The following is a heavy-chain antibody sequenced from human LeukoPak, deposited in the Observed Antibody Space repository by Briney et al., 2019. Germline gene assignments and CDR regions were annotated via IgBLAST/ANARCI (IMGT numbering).Heavy chain of an antibody. D-gene: IGHD3-3*01. CDR1: KFTFSNYT. V-gene: IGHV3-21*06. J-gene: IGHJ4*02. Sequence: GGSLRLSCAASKFTFSNYTLTWVRQSPGKGLDWVSSISGSSRYIHYSGSVKGRFTISRDNAKNSLYLQMDSLTADDTAVYYCPRVNSALVVSLEGSWAGSLGFDHWGQGTLVTVSS. CDR2: ISGSSRYI. CDR3: PRVNSALVVSLEGSWAGSLGFDH.